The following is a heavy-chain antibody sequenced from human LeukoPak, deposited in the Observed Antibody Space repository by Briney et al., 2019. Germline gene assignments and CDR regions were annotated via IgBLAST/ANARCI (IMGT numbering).Heavy chain of an antibody. CDR2: ISGSGGST. D-gene: IGHD2-2*01. Sequence: GGSLRLSCAASGFTFSSYAMSWVRQAPGKGLEWVSAISGSGGSTYYADSVKGRFTISRDNSKNTLYLQMNSLRAEDTAVYYCANEPQGIVVVPAPTRYGMDVWGQGTTVTVSS. V-gene: IGHV3-23*01. J-gene: IGHJ6*02. CDR1: GFTFSSYA. CDR3: ANEPQGIVVVPAPTRYGMDV.